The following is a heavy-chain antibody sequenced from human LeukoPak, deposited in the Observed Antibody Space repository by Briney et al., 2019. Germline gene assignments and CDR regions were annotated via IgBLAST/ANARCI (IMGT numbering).Heavy chain of an antibody. Sequence: GGSLRLSCAASGFTFSSYAMSWVRQAPGKGLEWVAGISAGGGSTYYADSVKGRLTISRDNSKNMLYLQLNSLRAEDTAVYYCAKGDPPTYYDILTGQDYWGQGTLVTVSS. D-gene: IGHD3-9*01. CDR1: GFTFSSYA. V-gene: IGHV3-23*01. J-gene: IGHJ4*02. CDR2: ISAGGGST. CDR3: AKGDPPTYYDILTGQDY.